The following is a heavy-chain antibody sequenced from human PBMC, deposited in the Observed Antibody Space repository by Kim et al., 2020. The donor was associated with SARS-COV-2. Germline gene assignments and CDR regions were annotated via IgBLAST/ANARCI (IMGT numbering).Heavy chain of an antibody. Sequence: GGSLRLSCAASGFTFSSYSMNWVRQAPGKGLEWVSSISSSSSYIYYADSVKGRFTISRDNAKNSLYMQMNSLRAEDTAVYYCARDSPPPLQLGLELLDYWGQGTLVTVSS. V-gene: IGHV3-21*01. CDR1: GFTFSSYS. J-gene: IGHJ4*02. D-gene: IGHD1-7*01. CDR2: ISSSSSYI. CDR3: ARDSPPPLQLGLELLDY.